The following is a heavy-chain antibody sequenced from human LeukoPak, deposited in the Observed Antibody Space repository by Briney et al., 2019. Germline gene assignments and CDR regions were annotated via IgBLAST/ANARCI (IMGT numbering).Heavy chain of an antibody. CDR1: GGSISSGDSY. CDR3: ARASTYYHSSGRYSLRAFDI. D-gene: IGHD3-22*01. J-gene: IGHJ3*02. V-gene: IGHV4-61*02. Sequence: SETLSLTCTVSGGSISSGDSYWRWIRQPAGKGLEWIGRIYTRGTTDYSPSLKNRVSMSVYTSKNQFSLNLSSVTAADTAVYYCARASTYYHSSGRYSLRAFDIWGQGTLVTVSS. CDR2: IYTRGTT.